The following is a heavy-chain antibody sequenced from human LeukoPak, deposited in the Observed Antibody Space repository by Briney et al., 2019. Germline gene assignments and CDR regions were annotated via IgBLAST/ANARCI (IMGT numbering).Heavy chain of an antibody. CDR3: AKYNWNFYFDY. V-gene: IGHV3-23*01. Sequence: GRSLRLSCAASGFTFSSYAMSWVRQAPGKGLEWVSTISGSGGSTYYTDSVKGRFTISRDDSKNTLYLQMNSLRAEDTAVYYCAKYNWNFYFDYWGQGTLVTVSS. CDR1: GFTFSSYA. CDR2: ISGSGGST. J-gene: IGHJ4*02. D-gene: IGHD1-7*01.